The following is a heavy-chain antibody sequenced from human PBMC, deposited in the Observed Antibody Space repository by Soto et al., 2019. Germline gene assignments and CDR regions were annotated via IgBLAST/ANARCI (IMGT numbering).Heavy chain of an antibody. D-gene: IGHD2-8*01. J-gene: IGHJ4*02. CDR2: ISGYNGNT. Sequence: QVQLLQSGAEVKKPGASVRVSCTASGYTFTRYGISWVRQAPGQGLEWMGWISGYNGNTKEAQKFQGRVIMTTDPAANTAPMELRSLTSDDTAVYFCARGSAYSTPWSFDSWGQGTLVNVSS. CDR3: ARGSAYSTPWSFDS. CDR1: GYTFTRYG. V-gene: IGHV1-18*01.